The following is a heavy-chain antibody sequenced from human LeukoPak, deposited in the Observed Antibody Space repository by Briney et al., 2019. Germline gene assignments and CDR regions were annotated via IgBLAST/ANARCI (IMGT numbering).Heavy chain of an antibody. D-gene: IGHD2-15*01. J-gene: IGHJ4*02. CDR1: GGTFSSYA. Sequence: ASVKVSCKASGGTFSSYAISWVRQAPGQGLEWMGGIIPIFGTANYAQKFQGRVTITADKSTGTAYMELSSLRSEDTAVYYCASVKGFVDYYFDYWGQGTLVTVSS. V-gene: IGHV1-69*06. CDR3: ASVKGFVDYYFDY. CDR2: IIPIFGTA.